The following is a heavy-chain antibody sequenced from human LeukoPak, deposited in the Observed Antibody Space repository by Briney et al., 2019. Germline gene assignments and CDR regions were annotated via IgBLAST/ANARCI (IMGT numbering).Heavy chain of an antibody. CDR1: GYSIANGYQ. J-gene: IGHJ6*03. V-gene: IGHV4-38-2*02. CDR3: ARGIAVAGTDYYYMDV. Sequence: PSETLSLTCTVSGYSIANGYQWAWIRQPPGKRLEWIGEINHSGSTNYNPSLKSRVTISVDTSKNQFSLKLSSVTAADTAVYYCARGIAVAGTDYYYMDVWGKGTTVTISS. CDR2: INHSGST. D-gene: IGHD6-19*01.